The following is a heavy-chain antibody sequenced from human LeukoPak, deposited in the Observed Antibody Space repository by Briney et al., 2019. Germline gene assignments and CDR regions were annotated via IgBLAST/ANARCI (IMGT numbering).Heavy chain of an antibody. CDR1: GYTFTGYY. J-gene: IGHJ4*02. V-gene: IGHV1-2*02. Sequence: GASVKVSCKASGYTFTGYYMHWVRQAPGQGLEWMGWINPNSGGTIYAQKFQGRVTMTRDTSISTAYMELSRLRSDDTAVYYCARDVDSSGYADYWGQGTLVTVSS. CDR2: INPNSGGT. CDR3: ARDVDSSGYADY. D-gene: IGHD3-22*01.